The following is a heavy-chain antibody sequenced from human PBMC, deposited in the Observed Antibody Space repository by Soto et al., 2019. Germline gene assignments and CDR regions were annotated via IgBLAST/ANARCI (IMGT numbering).Heavy chain of an antibody. CDR1: GFTFSTYS. CDR3: ARTIWSGYFQADY. CDR2: ISSSSSTT. Sequence: EVQLVESGGGLVQPGGSLRLSCVASGFTFSTYSMNRVRQAPGKGLEWISYISSSSSTTYADSVKGRFTISRDNAKNSLYLQMNSLRDEDTAVYYCARTIWSGYFQADYWGQGTLVTVSS. V-gene: IGHV3-48*02. J-gene: IGHJ4*02. D-gene: IGHD3-3*01.